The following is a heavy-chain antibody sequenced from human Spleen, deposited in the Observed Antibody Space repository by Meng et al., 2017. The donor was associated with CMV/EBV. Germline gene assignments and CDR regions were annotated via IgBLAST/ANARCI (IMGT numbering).Heavy chain of an antibody. Sequence: GGSLRLSCAASGFTVSSNYMSWVRQAPGKGLEWVSVIYSGGSTYYADSAKGRFTISRDNSKSTLYVQMNSLRAEDTAVYYCARGGDSYGSYYYGMDVWGQGTTVTVSS. CDR3: ARGGDSYGSYYYGMDV. CDR2: IYSGGST. CDR1: GFTVSSNY. D-gene: IGHD5-18*01. J-gene: IGHJ6*02. V-gene: IGHV3-66*02.